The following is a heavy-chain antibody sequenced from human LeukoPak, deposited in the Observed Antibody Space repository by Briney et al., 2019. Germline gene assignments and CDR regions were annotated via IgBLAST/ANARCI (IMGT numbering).Heavy chain of an antibody. Sequence: SETPSLTCTVSGGSISSYYWSWIRQPPGKGLEWIGYIYYSGSTNYNPSLKRRVTISVDTSKNQFSLKLSSVAAADTGVYYCARDKKLSPRVYFYDMDVWGKGTTVTVSS. CDR1: GGSISSYY. D-gene: IGHD2-15*01. CDR2: IYYSGST. CDR3: ARDKKLSPRVYFYDMDV. J-gene: IGHJ6*03. V-gene: IGHV4-59*01.